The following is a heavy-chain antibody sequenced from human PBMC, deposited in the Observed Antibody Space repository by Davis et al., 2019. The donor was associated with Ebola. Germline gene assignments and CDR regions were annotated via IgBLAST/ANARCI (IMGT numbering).Heavy chain of an antibody. CDR1: GYTFTSYG. V-gene: IGHV1-18*01. Sequence: ASVKVSCKASGYTFTSYGISWVRQAPGQGLEWMGWISAYNGNTNYAQKLQGRVTMTTDTSTSTAYMELRSLRSDDTAVYYCARTSARFIIPEYFQHWGQGTLVTVSS. J-gene: IGHJ1*01. CDR3: ARTSARFIIPEYFQH. CDR2: ISAYNGNT. D-gene: IGHD2-21*01.